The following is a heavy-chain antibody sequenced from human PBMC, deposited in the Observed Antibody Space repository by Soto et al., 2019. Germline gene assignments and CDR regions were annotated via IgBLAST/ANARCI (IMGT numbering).Heavy chain of an antibody. Sequence: SETLSLTCAVYGGSFSGYYWSWIRQPPGKGLEWIGEINHSGSTNYNPSLKSRVTISVDTSKNQFSLKLSSVTAADTAVYYCARGTFIVATPKLRYYFDYWGQGTLVTVSS. CDR3: ARGTFIVATPKLRYYFDY. J-gene: IGHJ4*02. CDR2: INHSGST. CDR1: GGSFSGYY. D-gene: IGHD5-12*01. V-gene: IGHV4-34*01.